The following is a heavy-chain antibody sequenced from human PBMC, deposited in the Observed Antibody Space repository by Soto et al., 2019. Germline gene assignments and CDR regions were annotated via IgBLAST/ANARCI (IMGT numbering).Heavy chain of an antibody. V-gene: IGHV2-26*01. Sequence: QVTLKESGPVLVKPTETITLTCTVSGFSLSNARMGVSWIRQPPGKALEWLAHIFSNDEKSYSTSLKSRLTSSKDTSKSQVVLTMTNMDPVDTATYYCARIREYCSGGSCYSCDAFDIWGQGTMVTVSS. D-gene: IGHD2-15*01. CDR3: ARIREYCSGGSCYSCDAFDI. CDR1: GFSLSNARMG. CDR2: IFSNDEK. J-gene: IGHJ3*02.